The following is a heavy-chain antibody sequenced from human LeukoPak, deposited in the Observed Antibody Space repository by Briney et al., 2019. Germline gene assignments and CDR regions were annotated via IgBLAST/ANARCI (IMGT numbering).Heavy chain of an antibody. CDR2: MYYSRST. V-gene: IGHV4-59*01. CDR1: GGSISSDY. J-gene: IGHJ5*02. Sequence: SETLSLTCCVHGGSISSDYGTWIRQPPGKGLERIGYMYYSRSTNYNPSVKSRVSISVDTSKNEFSLKLCSVTAADTAVYYCARGGIAAAGSVWFDPWGQGTLVTVSS. D-gene: IGHD6-13*01. CDR3: ARGGIAAAGSVWFDP.